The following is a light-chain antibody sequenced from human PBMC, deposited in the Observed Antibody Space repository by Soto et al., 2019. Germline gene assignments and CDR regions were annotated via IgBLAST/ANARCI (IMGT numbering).Light chain of an antibody. Sequence: QTVVTQEPSLTVSPGGTVTLTCGSSSGTVTSGHYPYWFQQKPGQAPRTLIYDTSHKHSWTPARFSGSLLGGKAPLTLSGAEPEDEDEYYCMLSYSGALVVFGTGTKLTVL. V-gene: IGLV7-46*01. J-gene: IGLJ1*01. CDR2: DTS. CDR3: MLSYSGALVV. CDR1: SGTVTSGHY.